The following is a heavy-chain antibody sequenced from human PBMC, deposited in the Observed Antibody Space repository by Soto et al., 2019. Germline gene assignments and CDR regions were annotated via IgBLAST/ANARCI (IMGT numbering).Heavy chain of an antibody. CDR1: GFTFSSYA. J-gene: IGHJ4*02. CDR2: ISGSGDST. V-gene: IGHV3-23*01. CDR3: ARAPYLQPYYFDY. D-gene: IGHD1-1*01. Sequence: GGSLRLSCAASGFTFSSYAMSWVRQAPGKGLEWVSAISGSGDSTYYADSVKGRFTISRDNSKNTLYLQMNSLRAEDTAVYYCARAPYLQPYYFDYWGQGTLVTVSS.